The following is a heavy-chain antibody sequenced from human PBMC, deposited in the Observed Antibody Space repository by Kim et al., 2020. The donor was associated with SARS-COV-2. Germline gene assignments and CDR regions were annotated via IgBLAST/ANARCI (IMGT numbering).Heavy chain of an antibody. CDR3: ATGAGWDYDSRYYFDY. D-gene: IGHD3-22*01. CDR1: GYTLTELS. CDR2: FDPEDGET. Sequence: ASVKVSCKVSGYTLTELSMHWVRQAPGKGLEWMGGFDPEDGETIYAQKFQGRVTMTEDTSTDTAYMELSSLRSEDTAVYYCATGAGWDYDSRYYFDYWGQGTLVTVSS. V-gene: IGHV1-24*01. J-gene: IGHJ4*02.